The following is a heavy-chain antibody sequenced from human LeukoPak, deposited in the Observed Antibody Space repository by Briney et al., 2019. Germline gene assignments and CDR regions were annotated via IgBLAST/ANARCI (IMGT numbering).Heavy chain of an antibody. CDR3: AREQGMVRGSWFDP. V-gene: IGHV3-20*04. D-gene: IGHD3-10*01. CDR2: INWNGGST. Sequence: GGSLRLSCAASGFTFDDYGMSWVRQAPGKGLEWVSGINWNGGSTGYADSVKGRFTISKDNAKNSLYLQMNSLRAEDTALYYCAREQGMVRGSWFDPWGQGTLVTVSS. CDR1: GFTFDDYG. J-gene: IGHJ5*02.